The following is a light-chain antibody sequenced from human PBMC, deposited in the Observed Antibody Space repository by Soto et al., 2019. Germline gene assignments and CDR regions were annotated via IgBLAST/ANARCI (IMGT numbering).Light chain of an antibody. Sequence: EIVLPQSEGSVHLSQGERATLSFRDSQRVSSSYLAWYQQKPGQAPRLLIYGASSRATGIPDRFSGSGSGTDFTLTISRLEPEDFAVYYCQQYGSSLPLTFGGGTKVDIK. V-gene: IGKV3-20*01. CDR2: GAS. J-gene: IGKJ4*02. CDR3: QQYGSSLPLT. CDR1: QRVSSSY.